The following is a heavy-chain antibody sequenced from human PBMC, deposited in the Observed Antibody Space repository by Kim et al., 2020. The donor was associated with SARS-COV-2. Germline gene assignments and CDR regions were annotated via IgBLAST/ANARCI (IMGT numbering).Heavy chain of an antibody. CDR3: ARVGWGRDS. CDR2: ITNSGST. CDR1: GASVSRDLCF. V-gene: IGHV4-61*01. D-gene: IGHD7-27*01. Sequence: SETLSLTCTVSGASVSRDLCFWTWIRQPPGKGLELIGYITNSGSTNYSPSVKSAVTISMDTSKNQFFLIMNSVTAADTAVYYCARVGWGRDSWGQGTLVTVSS. J-gene: IGHJ4*02.